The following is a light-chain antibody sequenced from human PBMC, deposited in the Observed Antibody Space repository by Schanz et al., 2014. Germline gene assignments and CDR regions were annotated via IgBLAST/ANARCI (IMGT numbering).Light chain of an antibody. CDR1: QSVSSSY. CDR3: QQYETSPAT. J-gene: IGKJ1*01. CDR2: GAS. Sequence: ETVLTQSPGTLSLSPGERATLSCRASQSVSSSYLAWYQQKPGQAPRLLIYGASSRATGIPDRFSGSGSGTDFTLTISRLEPEDFAVYYCQQYETSPATFGQGTKVDIK. V-gene: IGKV3-20*01.